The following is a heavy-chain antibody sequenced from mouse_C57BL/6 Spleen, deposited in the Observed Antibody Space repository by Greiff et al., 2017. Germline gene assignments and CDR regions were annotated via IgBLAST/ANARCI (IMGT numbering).Heavy chain of an antibody. V-gene: IGHV14-2*01. D-gene: IGHD1-1*01. Sequence: VQLKESGAELVKPGASVKLSCTASGFNIKDYYMHWVKQRTEQGLEWIGRIDPEDGETKYAPKFQGKVTITADTSSNTAYLQLSSLTSEDTAVYYCAREGTPVPWYFDVWGTGTTVSVPS. CDR2: IDPEDGET. CDR1: GFNIKDYY. CDR3: AREGTPVPWYFDV. J-gene: IGHJ1*03.